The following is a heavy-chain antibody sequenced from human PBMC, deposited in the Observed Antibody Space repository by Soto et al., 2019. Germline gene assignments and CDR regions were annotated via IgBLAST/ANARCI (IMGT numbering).Heavy chain of an antibody. CDR1: GFTFSSYA. Sequence: EVQLLESGGGLVQPGGSLRLSCAASGFTFSSYAMSWVRQAPGKGLEWVSAISGSGGITYYADSVKGRFTISRDNSKNTLSLQMNSLRAEDTDVYYCAKFGAAAGGNWFDPWGQGTLFTVYS. D-gene: IGHD6-13*01. CDR2: ISGSGGIT. V-gene: IGHV3-23*01. J-gene: IGHJ5*02. CDR3: AKFGAAAGGNWFDP.